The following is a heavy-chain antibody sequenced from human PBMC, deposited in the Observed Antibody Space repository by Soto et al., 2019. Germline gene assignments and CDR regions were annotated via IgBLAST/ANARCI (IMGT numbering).Heavy chain of an antibody. V-gene: IGHV3-66*01. J-gene: IGHJ4*02. Sequence: EVQLVESGGGLVQPGGSLRLSCAASGFTVGSNYMNWVRQAPGKGLEWVSVIYSGGSTYYAASVKGRFTISRDNSKNTLYLQMNSLRAEDTAVYYCARSWAVAGSYDYWGQGTLVTVSS. CDR2: IYSGGST. CDR3: ARSWAVAGSYDY. D-gene: IGHD6-19*01. CDR1: GFTVGSNY.